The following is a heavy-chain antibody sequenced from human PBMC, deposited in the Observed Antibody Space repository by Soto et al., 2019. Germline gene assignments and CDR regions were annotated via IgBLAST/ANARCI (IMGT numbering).Heavy chain of an antibody. Sequence: QVQLVQSGAEVKKPGASVQVSCKTSGYTFTSYGISWVRQAPGQGLEWMGWISAYNCNTHYAQKLRGRVTMTTATATSTADMELRSLRSDDTAVYYCARSGVWEPRDYWGQGTLVTVSS. V-gene: IGHV1-18*01. CDR2: ISAYNCNT. D-gene: IGHD1-26*01. CDR1: GYTFTSYG. J-gene: IGHJ4*02. CDR3: ARSGVWEPRDY.